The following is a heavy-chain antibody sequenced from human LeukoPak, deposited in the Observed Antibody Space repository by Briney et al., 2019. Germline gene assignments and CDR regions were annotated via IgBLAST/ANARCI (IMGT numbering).Heavy chain of an antibody. Sequence: SETLSLTCAVYGGSFSGYYWSWIRQPPGKGLEWIGEINHSGSTNYNPSLKSRVTISVDTSKNQFSLKLSSVTAADTAVYYCARGWRYYYGSGSYPYYFDYWGQGTLVTVSS. J-gene: IGHJ4*02. D-gene: IGHD3-10*01. CDR3: ARGWRYYYGSGSYPYYFDY. CDR2: INHSGST. V-gene: IGHV4-34*01. CDR1: GGSFSGYY.